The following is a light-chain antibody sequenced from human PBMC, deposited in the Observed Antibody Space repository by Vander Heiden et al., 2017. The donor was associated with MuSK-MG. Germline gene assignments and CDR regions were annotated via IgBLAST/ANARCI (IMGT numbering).Light chain of an antibody. CDR1: ALPKKY. V-gene: IGLV3-10*01. CDR3: YSTDSRGAV. J-gene: IGLJ2*01. CDR2: EDS. Sequence: SYELPQPPSVSVCTGQTSMFTWPGDALPKKYADWDQQKSGQAPVLVIYEDSKRRSGIPERFSGSSSGTMATLTISGAQVEDGADYYCYSTDSRGAVFRGGAQVT.